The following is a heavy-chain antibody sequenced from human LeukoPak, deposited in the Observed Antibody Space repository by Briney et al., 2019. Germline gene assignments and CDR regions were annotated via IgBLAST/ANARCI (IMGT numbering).Heavy chain of an antibody. CDR3: ARATGPRNYYDSSGYWFSNYYYYGMDG. D-gene: IGHD3-22*01. CDR1: GFTVSSNY. J-gene: IGHJ6*02. CDR2: IYSGGST. Sequence: GGSLRLSCAASGFTVSSNYMSWVRQAPGKGLEWVSVIYSGGSTYYADSVKGRFTISRDNSKNTLYLQMNSLRAEDTAVYYCARATGPRNYYDSSGYWFSNYYYYGMDGWGQGTTVTVFS. V-gene: IGHV3-66*02.